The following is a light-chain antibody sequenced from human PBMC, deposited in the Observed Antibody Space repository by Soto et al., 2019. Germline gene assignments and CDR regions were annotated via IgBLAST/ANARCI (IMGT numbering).Light chain of an antibody. CDR1: QTVRSS. Sequence: EIVMTQSPATLSVSPGERATLSCRASQTVRSSLAGYQQKPGQTPRLLIYGASTRATGIPARFSGGGSGTEFTLAISSLQSEDFGVYYCQQYSSWPRITFGQGTRLEV. J-gene: IGKJ5*01. V-gene: IGKV3D-15*01. CDR3: QQYSSWPRIT. CDR2: GAS.